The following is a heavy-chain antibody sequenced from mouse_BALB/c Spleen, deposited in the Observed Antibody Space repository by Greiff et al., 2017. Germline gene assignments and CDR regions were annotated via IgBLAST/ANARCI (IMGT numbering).Heavy chain of an antibody. D-gene: IGHD2-13*01. CDR2: ISSGSSTI. CDR3: ARDGDYRGMDY. CDR1: GFTFSSFG. J-gene: IGHJ4*01. V-gene: IGHV5-17*02. Sequence: EVQGVESGGGLVQPGGSRKLSCAASGFTFSSFGMHWVRQAPEKGLEWVAYISSGSSTIYYADTVKGRFTISRDNPKNTLFLQMTSLRSEDTAMYYCARDGDYRGMDYWGQGTSVTVSS.